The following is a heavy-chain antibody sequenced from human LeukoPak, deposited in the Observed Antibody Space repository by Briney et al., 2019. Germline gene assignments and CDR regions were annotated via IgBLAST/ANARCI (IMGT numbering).Heavy chain of an antibody. V-gene: IGHV4-59*01. J-gene: IGHJ4*02. D-gene: IGHD1-26*01. CDR3: AREGELYSGSYYDY. CDR2: IYYSGST. CDR1: GVSISSYC. Sequence: KFSETLSLTCTVSGVSISSYCWSWIRQPPGKGLEWIGYIYYSGSTNYNPSLKSRVTISVDTSKNQFSLKLSSVTAADTAVYYCAREGELYSGSYYDYWGQGTLVTVSS.